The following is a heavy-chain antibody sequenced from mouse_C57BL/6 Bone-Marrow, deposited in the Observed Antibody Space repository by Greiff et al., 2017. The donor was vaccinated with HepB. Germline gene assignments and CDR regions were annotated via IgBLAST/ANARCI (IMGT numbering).Heavy chain of an antibody. J-gene: IGHJ4*01. D-gene: IGHD4-1*01. Sequence: VQVVESGAELVRPGTSVKMSCKASGYTFTNYWIGWAKQRPGHGLEWIGDIYPGGGYTNYNEKFKGKATLTADKSSSTAYMQFSSLTSEDSAIYYCARLAGTDAMDYWGQGTSVTVSS. CDR2: IYPGGGYT. CDR3: ARLAGTDAMDY. CDR1: GYTFTNYW. V-gene: IGHV1-63*01.